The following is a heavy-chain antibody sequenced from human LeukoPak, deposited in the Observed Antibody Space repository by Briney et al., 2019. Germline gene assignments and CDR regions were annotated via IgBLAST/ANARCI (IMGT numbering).Heavy chain of an antibody. Sequence: SETLSLTCAVSGGSITTTNWWSWVRQPPGKGLEWIGEIHRSGSTNYNPSLQSRVTISIDRSKNQIALELSSVTAADTAVYYCAREIVGGFNPGAYWGQGTLVTVSS. V-gene: IGHV4-4*02. CDR3: AREIVGGFNPGAY. J-gene: IGHJ4*02. CDR2: IHRSGST. CDR1: GGSITTTNW. D-gene: IGHD7-27*01.